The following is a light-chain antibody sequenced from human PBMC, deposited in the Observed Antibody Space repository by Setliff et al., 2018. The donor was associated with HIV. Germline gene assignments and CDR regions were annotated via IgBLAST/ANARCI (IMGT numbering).Light chain of an antibody. CDR2: EVN. V-gene: IGLV2-18*02. J-gene: IGLJ1*01. Sequence: QSVLAQPPSVSGSPRQSVTISCTGTSSDVGSYNRVSWYQQSPGTAPKLMIYEVNYWPSGVPDRFSGSKSGNTASLTISGLQAEDEASYYCSSYTSTNTWVFGTGTKVTVL. CDR3: SSYTSTNTWV. CDR1: SSDVGSYNR.